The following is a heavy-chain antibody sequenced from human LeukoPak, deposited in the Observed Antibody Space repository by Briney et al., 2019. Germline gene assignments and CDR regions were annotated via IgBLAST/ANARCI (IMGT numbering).Heavy chain of an antibody. CDR3: AKLLPVLYGSGTYYFDY. V-gene: IGHV3-23*01. D-gene: IGHD3-10*01. CDR1: GFTFSSYG. CDR2: ISGSGGST. J-gene: IGHJ4*02. Sequence: PGGSLRLSCAASGFTFSSYGMSWVRQAPGKGLEWVSAISGSGGSTYYADSVKGRFTISRDNSKNTLYLQMNSLRAEDTAVYYCAKLLPVLYGSGTYYFDYWGQGTLVTVSS.